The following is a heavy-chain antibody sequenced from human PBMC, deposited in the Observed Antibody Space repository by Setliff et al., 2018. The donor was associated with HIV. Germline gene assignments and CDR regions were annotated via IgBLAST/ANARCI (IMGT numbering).Heavy chain of an antibody. V-gene: IGHV4-4*09. Sequence: SETLSLTCTVSGDSISSYSWNWIRQSPGGGLEWIGFIFSSGSTKYNPSLQSRVTMSIDTSKNQFSLRLTSVTAADTAVYYCARRIDDSGSFPDKNWFDTWGQGTLVTVSS. CDR1: GDSISSYS. CDR2: IFSSGST. J-gene: IGHJ5*02. CDR3: ARRIDDSGSFPDKNWFDT. D-gene: IGHD3-10*01.